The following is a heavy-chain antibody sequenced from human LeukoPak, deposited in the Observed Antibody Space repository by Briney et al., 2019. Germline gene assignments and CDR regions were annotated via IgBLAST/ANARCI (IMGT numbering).Heavy chain of an antibody. CDR2: IRYDGSNK. J-gene: IGHJ4*02. D-gene: IGHD6-19*01. CDR3: AKAAGYSSGWSDYYFDY. CDR1: GFTFSSYG. V-gene: IGHV3-30*02. Sequence: GGSLRLSCAASGFTFSSYGMHWVRQAPGKGLEWVAFIRYDGSNKYHADSVKGRFTISRDNSKNTLYLQMNSLRAEDTAVYYCAKAAGYSSGWSDYYFDYWGQGTLVTVSS.